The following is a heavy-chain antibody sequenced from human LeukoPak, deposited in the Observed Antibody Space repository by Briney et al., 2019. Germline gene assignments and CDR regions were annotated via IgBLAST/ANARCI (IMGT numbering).Heavy chain of an antibody. J-gene: IGHJ4*02. CDR3: ARDLTVAGPPEDY. V-gene: IGHV1-2*02. CDR1: GYTFTSYG. CDR2: INPNSGGT. Sequence: ASVKVSCKASGYTFTSYGISWVRQAPGQGLEWMGWINPNSGGTNYAQKFQGRVTMTRDTSISTAYMELSRLRSDDTAVYYCARDLTVAGPPEDYWGQGTLVTVSS. D-gene: IGHD6-19*01.